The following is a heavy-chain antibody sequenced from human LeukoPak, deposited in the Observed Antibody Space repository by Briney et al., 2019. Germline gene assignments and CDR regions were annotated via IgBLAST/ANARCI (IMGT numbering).Heavy chain of an antibody. CDR3: AGKRGSSPFDY. J-gene: IGHJ4*02. CDR2: IYYSGST. Sequence: PSETLPLTCTVSGGSISSYYWSWIRQPPGKGLEWIGYIYYSGSTNYNPSLKSRVTISVDTSKNQFSLKLSSVTAADTAVYYCAGKRGSSPFDYWGQGTLVTVSS. D-gene: IGHD6-6*01. V-gene: IGHV4-59*01. CDR1: GGSISSYY.